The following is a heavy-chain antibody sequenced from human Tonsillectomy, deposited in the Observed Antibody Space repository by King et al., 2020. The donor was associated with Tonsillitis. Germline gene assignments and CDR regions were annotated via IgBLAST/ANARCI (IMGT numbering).Heavy chain of an antibody. CDR3: ARGSLAYYFDY. D-gene: IGHD2-15*01. CDR1: GGSISSYY. J-gene: IGHJ4*02. Sequence: QLQESGPGLVKPSETLSLTCTVSGGSISSYYWSWIRQPPGKGLEWIGYIYYSGSTNFNPPLKSRVTISVDTSKNQFSLKLSSVTAADTAVYYCARGSLAYYFDYWGQGTLVSVSS. V-gene: IGHV4-59*01. CDR2: IYYSGST.